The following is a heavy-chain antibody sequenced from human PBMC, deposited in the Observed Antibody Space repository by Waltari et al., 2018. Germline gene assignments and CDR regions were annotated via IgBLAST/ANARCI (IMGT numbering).Heavy chain of an antibody. D-gene: IGHD2-2*01. CDR1: GFTVSSNY. J-gene: IGHJ6*02. Sequence: EVQLVESGGGLIQPGGSLRLSCAASGFTVSSNYMSWVRQAPGQGLERVSVINSGGSTYYADSVKGRFTISRDNSKNTLYLQMNSLRAEDTAVYYCARDRGIVVVPAAPYYYYYGMDVWGQGTTVTVSS. V-gene: IGHV3-53*01. CDR2: INSGGST. CDR3: ARDRGIVVVPAAPYYYYYGMDV.